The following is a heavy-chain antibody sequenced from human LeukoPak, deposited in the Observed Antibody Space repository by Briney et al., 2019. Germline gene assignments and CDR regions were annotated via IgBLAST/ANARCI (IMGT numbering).Heavy chain of an antibody. CDR2: IYSGGTT. CDR1: GFTVSTNC. V-gene: IGHV3-53*04. J-gene: IGHJ4*02. CDR3: ARVDTVMAYYFDL. Sequence: GGSLRLSCAASGFTVSTNCMTWVRQAPGKGLEWVSTIYSGGTTYYADSVMGRFTISRHNSRNTLYLQMNSLRAEDTAVYYCARVDTVMAYYFDLWVQGTLVTVSS. D-gene: IGHD5-18*01.